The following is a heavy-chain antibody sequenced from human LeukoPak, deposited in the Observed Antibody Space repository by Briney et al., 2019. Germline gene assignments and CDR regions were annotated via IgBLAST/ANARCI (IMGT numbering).Heavy chain of an antibody. CDR3: VRGRLEMTYY. D-gene: IGHD5-24*01. CDR1: GFTFSSYW. J-gene: IGHJ4*02. V-gene: IGHV3-74*01. Sequence: GGSLRLSCAASGFTFSSYWMHWVRQVPGKGLVWVSRINSDESSTAYADSVKGRFTISRDNAKNTLYLQMNSLRAEDTAVYFCVRGRLEMTYYWGQGTLVTVSS. CDR2: INSDESST.